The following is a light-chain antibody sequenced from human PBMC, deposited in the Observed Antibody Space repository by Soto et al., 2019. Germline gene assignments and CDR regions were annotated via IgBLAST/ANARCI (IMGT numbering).Light chain of an antibody. CDR1: QSVTSRS. J-gene: IGKJ3*01. Sequence: EIVLTQSPGTLSLSPGERATLSCRASQSVTSRSLTWYQQKPGQAPRLLIFGASSRATGIPDRFSGSGSGTDFTLTITRLEPEDFAVYYCQHSGRSLFTFGPGTKVDIK. CDR2: GAS. V-gene: IGKV3-20*01. CDR3: QHSGRSLFT.